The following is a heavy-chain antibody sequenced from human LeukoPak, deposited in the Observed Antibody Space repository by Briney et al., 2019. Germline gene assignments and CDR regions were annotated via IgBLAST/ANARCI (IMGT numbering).Heavy chain of an antibody. V-gene: IGHV3-23*01. CDR1: GFTFSSYA. CDR2: IGGSGTST. J-gene: IGHJ4*02. CDR3: AKDSGTYYKAFDY. D-gene: IGHD1-26*01. Sequence: GGSLRLSCAACGFTFSSYAMTWVRQGPGKGLEWVSTIGGSGTSTYYADSVKGRFTISRDNSKNTLYLQMNSLGAEDTAVYYCAKDSGTYYKAFDYWGQGTLVTVSS.